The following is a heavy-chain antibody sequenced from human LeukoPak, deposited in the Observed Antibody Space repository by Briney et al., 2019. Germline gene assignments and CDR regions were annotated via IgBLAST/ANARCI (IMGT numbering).Heavy chain of an antibody. Sequence: SQTLSLTCTVSGGSISSGGYYWSWIRQHPGKGLEWIGDILYSGSTDYNSSLKSRVTISVDTSRNQFSLKLSSVSAADTAVYYCARRSYSSPFDYWGQGTLVTVSS. CDR2: ILYSGST. CDR3: ARRSYSSPFDY. CDR1: GGSISSGGYY. D-gene: IGHD6-19*01. V-gene: IGHV4-31*03. J-gene: IGHJ4*02.